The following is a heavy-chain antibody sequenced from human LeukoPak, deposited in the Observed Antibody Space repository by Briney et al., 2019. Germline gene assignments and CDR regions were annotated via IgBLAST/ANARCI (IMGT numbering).Heavy chain of an antibody. Sequence: PGGSLRLSCAASAFTFDDYGMGWVRQGPGKGRVWCSGINWNGGSTGYADSVKGPFTISRDNTTNSLYLQMNRLRAEDTALYHCARVSGLGSYYDSSGYPDYWGQGTLVTVSS. J-gene: IGHJ4*02. CDR1: AFTFDDYG. V-gene: IGHV3-20*01. D-gene: IGHD3-22*01. CDR3: ARVSGLGSYYDSSGYPDY. CDR2: INWNGGST.